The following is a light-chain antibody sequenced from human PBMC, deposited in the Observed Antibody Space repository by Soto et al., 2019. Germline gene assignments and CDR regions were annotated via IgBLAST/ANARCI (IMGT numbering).Light chain of an antibody. CDR1: QSIGSY. V-gene: IGKV1-39*01. Sequence: DIQMTQSPSSLSASLGDRVTITCRASQSIGSYLNWYQQTPGKAPNLLLYAASSLQSGVPSRFSGSGSGTDFTLTISSLQHEDFATYYCQQTFRTPHTFGQGTKLEIK. CDR3: QQTFRTPHT. CDR2: AAS. J-gene: IGKJ2*01.